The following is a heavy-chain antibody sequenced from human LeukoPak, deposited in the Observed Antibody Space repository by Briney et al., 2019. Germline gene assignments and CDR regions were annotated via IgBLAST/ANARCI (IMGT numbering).Heavy chain of an antibody. CDR1: GFNFNSYA. CDR2: MSSGGTYI. D-gene: IGHD5-18*01. CDR3: ARDRPTGASRVFVIQ. V-gene: IGHV3-21*06. Sequence: GGSLRLSCAVSGFNFNSYAMTWVRQAPGKGLEWISSMSSGGTYIYYADSVRGRFTISRDNTKNSVYLLMNDVRVEDTGLYYCARDRPTGASRVFVIQWGQGTPVTVSS. J-gene: IGHJ4*02.